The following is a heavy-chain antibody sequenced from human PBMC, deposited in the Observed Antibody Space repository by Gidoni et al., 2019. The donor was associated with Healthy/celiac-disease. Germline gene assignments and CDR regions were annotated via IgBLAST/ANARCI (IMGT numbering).Heavy chain of an antibody. Sequence: QVQLQESGPGLVKPSETLSLTCTVSGGSISSYYWSWIRQPPGKGLEWIGYIYYSGSTNYNPSLKSRVTISVDTSKNQFSLKLSSVTAADTAVYYCARVTGRENWVAFDYWGQGTLVTVSS. CDR3: ARVTGRENWVAFDY. V-gene: IGHV4-59*01. D-gene: IGHD7-27*01. CDR1: GGSISSYY. J-gene: IGHJ4*02. CDR2: IYYSGST.